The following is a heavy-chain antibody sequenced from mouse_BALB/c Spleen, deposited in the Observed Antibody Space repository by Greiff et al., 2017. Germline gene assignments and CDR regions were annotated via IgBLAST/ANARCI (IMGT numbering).Heavy chain of an antibody. CDR2: ISSGGST. D-gene: IGHD2-13*01. J-gene: IGHJ2*01. CDR1: GFTFSSYA. CDR3: ARGGGGDGRYYFDY. V-gene: IGHV5-6-5*01. Sequence: EVKVVESGGGLVKPGGSLKLSCAASGFTFSSYAMSWVRQTPEKRLEWVASISSGGSTYYPDSVKGRFTISRDNARNILYLQMSSLRSEDTAMYYCARGGGGDGRYYFDYWGQGTTLTVSS.